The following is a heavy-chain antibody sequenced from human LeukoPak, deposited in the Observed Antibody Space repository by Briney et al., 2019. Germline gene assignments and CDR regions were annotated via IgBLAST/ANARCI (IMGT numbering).Heavy chain of an antibody. Sequence: GGSLRLSCAASGFTFSSYAMHWVRQAPGKGLEWVSGISWNSGSIGYADSVKGRFTISRDNAKNSLYLQMNSLRAEDTALYYCATHSDDAAFDIWGQGTMVTVSS. D-gene: IGHD1-1*01. J-gene: IGHJ3*02. V-gene: IGHV3-9*01. CDR1: GFTFSSYA. CDR3: ATHSDDAAFDI. CDR2: ISWNSGSI.